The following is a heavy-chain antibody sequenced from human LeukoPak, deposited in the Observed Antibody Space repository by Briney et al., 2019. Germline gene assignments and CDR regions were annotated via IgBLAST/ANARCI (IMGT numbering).Heavy chain of an antibody. V-gene: IGHV4-39*07. Sequence: SETLSLTCTVSGGSVSRSPYYWGWIRQPPGKGLEWIGNIYYSGSTYYNPSLKSRVTISVDTSKNQFSLKLSSVTAADTAVYYCASLRYFDWLLDYWGQGTLVTVSS. D-gene: IGHD3-9*01. CDR1: GGSVSRSPYY. CDR3: ASLRYFDWLLDY. CDR2: IYYSGST. J-gene: IGHJ4*02.